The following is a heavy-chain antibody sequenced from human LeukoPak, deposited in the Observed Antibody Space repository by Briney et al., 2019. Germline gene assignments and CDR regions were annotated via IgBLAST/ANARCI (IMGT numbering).Heavy chain of an antibody. CDR2: ISYDGSKK. Sequence: PGGSLRLSCAASRFTFSSYAMHWVRQAPGKGLEWVAVISYDGSKKFYADSVKGRFTISRDNSKNTLYLQMSSLRPEDTAVYYCARDQDTSGYYYGPGDYWGQGTLVTVSS. V-gene: IGHV3-30*04. D-gene: IGHD3-22*01. CDR1: RFTFSSYA. J-gene: IGHJ4*02. CDR3: ARDQDTSGYYYGPGDY.